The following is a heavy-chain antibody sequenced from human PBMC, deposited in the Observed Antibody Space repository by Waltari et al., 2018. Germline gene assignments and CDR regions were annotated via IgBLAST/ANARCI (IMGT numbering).Heavy chain of an antibody. CDR1: GGTFSSYA. Sequence: QVQLVQSGAEVKKPGSSVKVSCKASGGTFSSYAISLGRQAPGQRLEWMGWINAGNGNTKYSQKFQGRVTITRDTSASTAYMELSSLRSEDTAVYYCARVEGAAGLDIWGQGTMVTVSS. V-gene: IGHV1-3*01. D-gene: IGHD3-16*01. CDR2: INAGNGNT. CDR3: ARVEGAAGLDI. J-gene: IGHJ3*02.